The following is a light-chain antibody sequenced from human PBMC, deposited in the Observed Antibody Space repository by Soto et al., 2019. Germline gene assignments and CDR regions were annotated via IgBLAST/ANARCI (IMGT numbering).Light chain of an antibody. CDR3: SSYTSSSTLV. J-gene: IGLJ1*01. CDR2: EVS. Sequence: SVLTQPASVSGSPGQSITISCTGTSSDVGGYNYVSWYQQHPGKAPKLMIYEVSNRPSGVSNRFSGSKSGNTASLTISGLQAEDEADYYCSSYTSSSTLVFRTATTVTVL. CDR1: SSDVGGYNY. V-gene: IGLV2-14*01.